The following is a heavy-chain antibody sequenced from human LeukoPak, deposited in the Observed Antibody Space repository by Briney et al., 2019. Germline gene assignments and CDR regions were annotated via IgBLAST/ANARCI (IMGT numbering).Heavy chain of an antibody. D-gene: IGHD3-10*01. J-gene: IGHJ4*02. Sequence: PSGTLSLTCAVSGGSISSTNWWSWVRQPPGKGLEWIGEIYHSVSTNYNPSLKSRVTTSVDKSKNQFSLKLSSVTAADPAVYYCARVFSRLYLVRGVKYYFDYWGQGTLVTVSS. CDR1: GGSISSTNW. V-gene: IGHV4-4*02. CDR3: ARVFSRLYLVRGVKYYFDY. CDR2: IYHSVST.